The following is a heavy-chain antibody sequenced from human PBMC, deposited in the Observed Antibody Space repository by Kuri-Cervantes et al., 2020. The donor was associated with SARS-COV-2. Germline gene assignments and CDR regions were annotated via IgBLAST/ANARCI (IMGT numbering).Heavy chain of an antibody. J-gene: IGHJ4*02. Sequence: GGSLRLSCAASGFTSSDYYMSWIRQAPGKGLEWVANIKQDGSEKYYVDSVKGRFTISRDNAKNSLYLQMNSLRAEDTAVYYCARWGVYYFDYWGQGTLVTVSS. V-gene: IGHV3-7*01. D-gene: IGHD3-16*01. CDR2: IKQDGSEK. CDR1: GFTSSDYY. CDR3: ARWGVYYFDY.